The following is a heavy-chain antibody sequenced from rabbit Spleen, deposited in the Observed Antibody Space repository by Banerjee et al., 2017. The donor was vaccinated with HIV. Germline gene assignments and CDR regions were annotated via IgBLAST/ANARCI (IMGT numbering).Heavy chain of an antibody. J-gene: IGHJ4*01. D-gene: IGHD4-1*01. V-gene: IGHV1S43*01. CDR1: GIDFSSYDY. CDR2: IYAGSSANT. Sequence: QQQLEESGGGLVKPGGTLTLTCKASGIDFSSYDYMCWVRQAPGKGLEWIACIYAGSSANTWYASWVNGRFTISRSTSLSTVDLKMTSLTVADTATYFCARDPTGWGVNPNLWGQGTLVTVS. CDR3: ARDPTGWGVNPNL.